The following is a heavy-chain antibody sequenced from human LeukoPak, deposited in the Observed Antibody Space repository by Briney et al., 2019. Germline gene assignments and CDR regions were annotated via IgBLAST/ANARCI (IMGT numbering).Heavy chain of an antibody. V-gene: IGHV1-18*01. J-gene: IGHJ5*02. CDR3: ARDGQRHCSSTSCYRVGWFDP. CDR1: GYTFTSYG. CDR2: ISAYNGNT. D-gene: IGHD2-2*02. Sequence: ASVKVSCKASGYTFTSYGISWVRQAPGQGLEWMGWISAYNGNTNYAQKLQSRVTMTTDTSTSTAYMELSSLRSEDTAVYYCARDGQRHCSSTSCYRVGWFDPWGQGTLVTVSS.